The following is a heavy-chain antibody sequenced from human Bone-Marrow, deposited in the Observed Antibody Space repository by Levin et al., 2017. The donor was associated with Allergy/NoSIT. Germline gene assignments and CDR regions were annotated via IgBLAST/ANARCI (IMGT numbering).Heavy chain of an antibody. CDR3: ARGQEAAYWFDP. J-gene: IGHJ5*02. D-gene: IGHD6-13*01. V-gene: IGHV4-39*01. CDR1: SGSINSESYS. CDR2: IFYGGTS. Sequence: SETLSLTCSVSSGSINSESYSWGWIRQAPGKGLEWIGNIFYGGTSHYNSSLKSRVTISVDTAKNQFSLNMKSVTAADTAMYFCARGQEAAYWFDPWDQGTLVIVSS.